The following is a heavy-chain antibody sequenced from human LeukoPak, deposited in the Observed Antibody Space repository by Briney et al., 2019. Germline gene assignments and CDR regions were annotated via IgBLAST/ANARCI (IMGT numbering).Heavy chain of an antibody. CDR1: GGSISSGDYY. D-gene: IGHD2-2*01. J-gene: IGHJ6*02. CDR2: IYNSGST. Sequence: SETLSLTCTVSGGSISSGDYYWSWIRQPPGKGLEWIGYIYNSGSTYYNPSLKSRVTISVDTSKNQFSLKLSSVTAADTAVYYCARDAVVPAAISSYSTDVWGQGTTVTVSS. CDR3: ARDAVVPAAISSYSTDV. V-gene: IGHV4-30-4*01.